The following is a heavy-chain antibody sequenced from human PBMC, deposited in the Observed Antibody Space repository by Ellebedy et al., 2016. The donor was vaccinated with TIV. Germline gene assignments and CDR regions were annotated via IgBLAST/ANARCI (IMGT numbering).Heavy chain of an antibody. CDR1: GFTFSSYA. Sequence: GESLKISCAASGFTFSSYAMHWVRQAPGKGLEYVSAISSNGGGTYYANSVKGRFTISRDNSKNTLYLQMGSLRAEDMAVYYCARDEGRGGDCPDYWGQGTLVTVSS. D-gene: IGHD2-21*02. V-gene: IGHV3-64*01. J-gene: IGHJ4*02. CDR2: ISSNGGGT. CDR3: ARDEGRGGDCPDY.